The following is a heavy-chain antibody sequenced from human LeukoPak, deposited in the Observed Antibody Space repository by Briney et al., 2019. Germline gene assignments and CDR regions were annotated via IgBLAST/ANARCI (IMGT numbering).Heavy chain of an antibody. D-gene: IGHD4-17*01. CDR3: AEGHYGDYLLGY. CDR2: IIPILGIA. V-gene: IGHV1-69*04. Sequence: SVKVSCKASGGTFSSYAISWVRQAPGQGLEWMGRIIPILGIANYAQKFQGRVTITAGKSTSTAYMELSSLRSEDTAVYYCAEGHYGDYLLGYWGQGTLVTVSS. CDR1: GGTFSSYA. J-gene: IGHJ4*02.